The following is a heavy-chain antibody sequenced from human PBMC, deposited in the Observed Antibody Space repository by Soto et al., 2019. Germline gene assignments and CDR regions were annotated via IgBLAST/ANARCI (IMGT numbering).Heavy chain of an antibody. J-gene: IGHJ6*03. D-gene: IGHD2-8*01. Sequence: SETLSLTCAVYDGSFSGYYWSWIRQPPGKGLEWIGEINHSGSTNYNPSLKSRVTISVDTSKNQFSLKLSSVTAADTAVYYCARGLYGVGYYYYMDVWGKGTKVTVSS. CDR1: DGSFSGYY. V-gene: IGHV4-34*01. CDR3: ARGLYGVGYYYYMDV. CDR2: INHSGST.